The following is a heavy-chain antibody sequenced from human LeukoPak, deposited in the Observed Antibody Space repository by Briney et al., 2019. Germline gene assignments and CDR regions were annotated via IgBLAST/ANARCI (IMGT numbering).Heavy chain of an antibody. D-gene: IGHD1-1*01. J-gene: IGHJ4*02. V-gene: IGHV3-23*01. CDR3: ARDRGTWNDDGFDY. CDR2: ISGSGGRT. CDR1: GFPLSSYA. Sequence: GGSLRLSCAVSGFPLSSYAMSWVRLAPGKGLEWVSAISGSGGRTYYTDSVKGRFTISRVNSKNTVYLQMNSLRADDTAVYYCARDRGTWNDDGFDYWGQGTLVTVSS.